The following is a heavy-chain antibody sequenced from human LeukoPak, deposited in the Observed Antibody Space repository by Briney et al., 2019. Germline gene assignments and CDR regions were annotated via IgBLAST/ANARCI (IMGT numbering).Heavy chain of an antibody. CDR2: IKDNSAGGTT. D-gene: IGHD2-21*02. J-gene: IGHJ4*02. V-gene: IGHV3-15*01. CDR3: ATTRRGDGIGY. Sequence: PGGSLRLSCGGSGFTFSDAWMSWVRQAPEKGLEWVGRIKDNSAGGTTAYAAPVKGRFTISRDDSKTTMYMHMNSLKTEDTDVYYCATTRRGDGIGYWGQGTLVTVSS. CDR1: GFTFSDAW.